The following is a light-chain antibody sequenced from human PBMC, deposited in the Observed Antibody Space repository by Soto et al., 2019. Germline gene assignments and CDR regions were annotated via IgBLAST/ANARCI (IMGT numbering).Light chain of an antibody. Sequence: QSVLTQSSSASASLGSSVKHTCTLSSGHSSYIIAWHQQQPGKAPRYLMKLEGSGSYNTGSGVPDRFSGSSSGADRYLTISNLQFEDEADYYCETWDSNTWVFGGGTKLTVL. V-gene: IGLV4-60*02. CDR1: SGHSSYI. CDR3: ETWDSNTWV. CDR2: LEGSGSY. J-gene: IGLJ3*02.